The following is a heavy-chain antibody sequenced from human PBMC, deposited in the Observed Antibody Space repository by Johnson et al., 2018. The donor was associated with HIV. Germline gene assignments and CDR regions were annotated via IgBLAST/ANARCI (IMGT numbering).Heavy chain of an antibody. V-gene: IGHV3-33*06. CDR1: GFTFSSYG. CDR2: IWYDGSNK. CDR3: AKDPMVATPANAFDI. Sequence: QMLLVESGGGVVQPGRSLRLSCAASGFTFSSYGMHWVRQAPGKGLEWVAVIWYDGSNKYYADSAKGRFTISRDNSKNTLYLQMNSLRAEDTAVYYCAKDPMVATPANAFDIWGQGTMVTVSS. D-gene: IGHD5-12*01. J-gene: IGHJ3*02.